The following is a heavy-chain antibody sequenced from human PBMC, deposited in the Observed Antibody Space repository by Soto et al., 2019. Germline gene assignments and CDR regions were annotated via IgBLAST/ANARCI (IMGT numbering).Heavy chain of an antibody. J-gene: IGHJ4*02. CDR3: AREDFRAVTPDY. CDR1: GGSVSSGDYY. CDR2: IYYSGST. Sequence: QVQLQESGPGLVKPSQTLSLTCTVSGGSVSSGDYYWSWIRQPPGKGLEWIGYIYYSGSTYYNPSLKRRVTRSVPTSKNQFPLKLSSVTAADTAVYYCAREDFRAVTPDYWGQGTLVTVSS. V-gene: IGHV4-30-4*01. D-gene: IGHD4-17*01.